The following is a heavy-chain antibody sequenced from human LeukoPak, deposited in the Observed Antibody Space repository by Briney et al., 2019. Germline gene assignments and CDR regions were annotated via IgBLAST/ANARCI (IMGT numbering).Heavy chain of an antibody. V-gene: IGHV4-34*01. D-gene: IGHD2-15*01. J-gene: IGHJ4*02. CDR1: GGSFSGYY. CDR2: INHGGST. CDR3: ARGPHCSGGSCYSPAFDY. Sequence: SETLSLTCAVYGGSFSGYYWSWIRQPPGKGLEWIGEINHGGSTNYNPSLKSRVTMSVDTSKNQFSLKVTSVTAADTAVYYCARGPHCSGGSCYSPAFDYRGQGTLVTVSS.